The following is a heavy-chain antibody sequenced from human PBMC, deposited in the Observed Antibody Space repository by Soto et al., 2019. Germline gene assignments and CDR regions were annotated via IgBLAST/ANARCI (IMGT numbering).Heavy chain of an antibody. V-gene: IGHV4-31*03. CDR1: GGSISSGGYY. CDR3: ARVYYYDSSGYSVRWFDP. Sequence: QVQLQESGPGLVKPSQTLSLTCTVSGGSISSGGYYWSWIRQHPGKGLEWIGYIYYSGSTYYNPSLKSRATISVDTSKNQFSLKLSSVTAADTAVYYCARVYYYDSSGYSVRWFDPWGQGTLVTVSS. J-gene: IGHJ5*02. D-gene: IGHD3-22*01. CDR2: IYYSGST.